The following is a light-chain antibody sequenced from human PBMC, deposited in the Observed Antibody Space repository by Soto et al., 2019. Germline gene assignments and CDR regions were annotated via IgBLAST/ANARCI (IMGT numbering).Light chain of an antibody. V-gene: IGKV3-11*01. CDR2: DAS. CDR1: QSVSSY. CDR3: QQRRAMFT. J-gene: IGKJ3*01. Sequence: EIVLTQSPATLSLSPGERATLSCRASQSVSSYLAWYQQKPGQAPRLLIYDASNRATGIPARFSGSGSGTDFTLTISSLEPEDFAVYYFQQRRAMFTFGPGTKVDIK.